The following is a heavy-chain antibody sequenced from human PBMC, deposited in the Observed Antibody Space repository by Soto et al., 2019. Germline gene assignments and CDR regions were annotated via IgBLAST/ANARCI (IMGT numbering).Heavy chain of an antibody. D-gene: IGHD6-19*01. J-gene: IGHJ2*01. Sequence: EVQLLESGGGLVQPGGSLRLSCAASGFTFSSYAMSWVRQAPGKGLEWVSAISGSGGSTYYADSVNARFTISRDNSKHTMYLQMNSGRAEDTAVYYCAKVYGGWYVRDWYCDLWGRGTLVAFSS. CDR2: ISGSGGST. CDR1: GFTFSSYA. V-gene: IGHV3-23*01. CDR3: AKVYGGWYVRDWYCDL.